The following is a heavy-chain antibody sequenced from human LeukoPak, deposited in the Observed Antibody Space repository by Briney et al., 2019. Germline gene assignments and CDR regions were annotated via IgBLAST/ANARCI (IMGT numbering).Heavy chain of an antibody. Sequence: ASVKVSCKASGYTFTSDYIHWVRQAPGQGLEWLGIINPSGGRTTYGQNFQGRVTMTRDTSTSTVYMELSSLRSEDTAVYYCARGSRFLDYWGRGTSVTVSS. D-gene: IGHD3-9*01. CDR2: INPSGGRT. CDR1: GYTFTSDY. V-gene: IGHV1-46*01. CDR3: ARGSRFLDY. J-gene: IGHJ2*01.